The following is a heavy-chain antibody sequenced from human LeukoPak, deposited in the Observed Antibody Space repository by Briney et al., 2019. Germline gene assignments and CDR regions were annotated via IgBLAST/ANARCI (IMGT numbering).Heavy chain of an antibody. V-gene: IGHV4-38-2*02. Sequence: SETLSLTCTVSGYSISSGYYWGWIRQPPGKGLEWIGSIYHSGSTYYNPSLKSRVTISVDTSKNQFSLKLSSVTAADTAVYYCARVAAGQKGRIDYWGQGTLVTVSS. CDR3: ARVAAGQKGRIDY. J-gene: IGHJ4*02. CDR2: IYHSGST. D-gene: IGHD6-13*01. CDR1: GYSISSGYY.